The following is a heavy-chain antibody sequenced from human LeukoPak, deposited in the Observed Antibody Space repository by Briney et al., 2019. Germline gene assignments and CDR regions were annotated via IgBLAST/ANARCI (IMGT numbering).Heavy chain of an antibody. CDR3: ARWAY. Sequence: GGSLRLSCATSGFTFSNAWMYWVRQAPGKGLECVVTINQDGSEKEYLDSVNGRFTISRDNAKNSVYLQMNSLRAEDTAVYYCARWAYWGPGTLVSVSS. CDR2: INQDGSEK. CDR1: GFTFSNAW. J-gene: IGHJ4*02. V-gene: IGHV3-7*05.